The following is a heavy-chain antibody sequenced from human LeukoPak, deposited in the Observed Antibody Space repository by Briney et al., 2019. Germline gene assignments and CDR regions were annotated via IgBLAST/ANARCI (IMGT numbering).Heavy chain of an antibody. J-gene: IGHJ5*02. CDR2: INHSGST. CDR3: ARQARRITMVRGVWGNWFDP. D-gene: IGHD3-10*01. Sequence: SETLSLTCAVYGGSFSGYYWSWIRQPPGKGLEWIGEINHSGSTNYNPSLKSRVTISVDTSKNQFSLRLSSVTAADTAVYYCARQARRITMVRGVWGNWFDPWGQGTLVTVSS. CDR1: GGSFSGYY. V-gene: IGHV4-34*01.